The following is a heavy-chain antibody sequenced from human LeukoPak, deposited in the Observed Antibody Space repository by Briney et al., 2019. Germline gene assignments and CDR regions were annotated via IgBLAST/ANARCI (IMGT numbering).Heavy chain of an antibody. V-gene: IGHV4-59*08. CDR1: GGSISSYY. Sequence: SETLSLTCTVSGGSISSYYWGWIRQPPGKGLEWIGYIYYSGSTNYNPSLESRVTISVDTSKNQFSLKLSSVTAADTAVYYCARHLDTRAYYYGMDVWGQGTTVTVSS. CDR2: IYYSGST. J-gene: IGHJ6*02. D-gene: IGHD3-22*01. CDR3: ARHLDTRAYYYGMDV.